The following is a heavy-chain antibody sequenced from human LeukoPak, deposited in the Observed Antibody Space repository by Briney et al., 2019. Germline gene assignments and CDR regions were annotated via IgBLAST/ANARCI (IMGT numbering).Heavy chain of an antibody. CDR1: GFIFSTYN. CDR3: AKDQQLYSSSWHTFDY. CDR2: ISYVGSNK. Sequence: GGSLRLSCATSGFIFSTYNMNWVRQAPGKGLEWVAVISYVGSNKYYGDSVRGRFTISRDNSKNTLSLQMNSLRAEDTAVYYCAKDQQLYSSSWHTFDYWGQGSLVTVSS. J-gene: IGHJ4*02. V-gene: IGHV3-30*18. D-gene: IGHD6-13*01.